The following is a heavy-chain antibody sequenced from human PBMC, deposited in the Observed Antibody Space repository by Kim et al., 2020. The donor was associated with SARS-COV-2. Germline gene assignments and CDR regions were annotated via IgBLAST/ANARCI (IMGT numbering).Heavy chain of an antibody. J-gene: IGHJ4*02. CDR2: ISWNSGSI. Sequence: GGSLRLSCAASGFTFDDYAMHWVRQAPGKGLEWVSGISWNSGSIGYADSVKGRFTISRDNAKNSLYLQMNSLRAEDTALYYCAKDPVGVAVAGEWGQGT. V-gene: IGHV3-9*01. D-gene: IGHD6-19*01. CDR1: GFTFDDYA. CDR3: AKDPVGVAVAGE.